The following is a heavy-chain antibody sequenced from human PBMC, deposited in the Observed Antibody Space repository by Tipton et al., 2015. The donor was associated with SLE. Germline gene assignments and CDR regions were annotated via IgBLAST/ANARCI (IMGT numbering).Heavy chain of an antibody. Sequence: SLRLSCAASGFTFSSYAMSWVRQAPGKGLDWVSVIYSGGLDTFYADSVKGRFTISRDNSKNTLYLQMNSLRAEDTAVYYCAKVSVWGWGVDYWGQGALVTVSS. J-gene: IGHJ4*02. D-gene: IGHD7-27*01. CDR3: AKVSVWGWGVDY. CDR1: GFTFSSYA. CDR2: IYSGGLDT. V-gene: IGHV3-23*03.